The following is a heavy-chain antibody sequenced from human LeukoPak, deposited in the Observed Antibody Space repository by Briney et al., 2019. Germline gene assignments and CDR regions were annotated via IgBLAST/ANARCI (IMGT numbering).Heavy chain of an antibody. CDR2: IYYSGTT. J-gene: IGHJ4*02. D-gene: IGHD1-26*01. CDR3: ARRDGSLTD. V-gene: IGHV4-39*01. Sequence: SETLSLTCTVSGGSISSSGYYWGWIRQPPGKGLEWIGSIYYSGTTYYNPSPKSRVTISTDTSKNQFSLKLRSVTAADTAVYYCARRDGSLTDWGQGTLVTVSS. CDR1: GGSISSSGYY.